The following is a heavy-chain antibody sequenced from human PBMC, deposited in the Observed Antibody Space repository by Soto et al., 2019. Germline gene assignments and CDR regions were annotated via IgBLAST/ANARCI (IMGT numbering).Heavy chain of an antibody. Sequence: PGGSLRLSCAASGFAFSNYAMSWVRQVQGKGLEWVSSISANSGSTYYADSVKGRFTISRENSKNTLYLQMSGLRAEDTAVYYCAKDIVVVAAAGSAAHYWGQGAPVTVSS. CDR2: ISANSGST. D-gene: IGHD2-15*01. V-gene: IGHV3-23*01. CDR3: AKDIVVVAAAGSAAHY. J-gene: IGHJ4*02. CDR1: GFAFSNYA.